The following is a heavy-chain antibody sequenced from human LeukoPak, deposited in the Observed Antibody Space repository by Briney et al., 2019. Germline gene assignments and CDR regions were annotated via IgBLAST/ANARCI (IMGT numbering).Heavy chain of an antibody. CDR2: ISAYNGHT. J-gene: IGHJ4*02. V-gene: IGHV1-18*01. Sequence: GASVKVSCKASVYTFTSDGISWVRQAPGQGLDWMGWISAYNGHTNYAQKLQGRVTMTTDTSTTTAYMELRSLRSDDTAVYYCAREVLGLPFVYWGQGTLVTVSS. CDR1: VYTFTSDG. CDR3: AREVLGLPFVY. D-gene: IGHD3-16*01.